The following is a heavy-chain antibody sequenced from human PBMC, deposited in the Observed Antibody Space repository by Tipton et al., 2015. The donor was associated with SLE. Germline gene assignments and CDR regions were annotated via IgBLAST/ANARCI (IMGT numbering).Heavy chain of an antibody. J-gene: IGHJ5*02. CDR1: GGSISSASYY. CDR2: IYYSGST. V-gene: IGHV4-61*01. Sequence: TLSLTCTVSGGSISSASYYWSWIRQPPGKGLEWIGYIYYSGSTNYNPSLKSRVTISVDTSKNQFSLKLSSVTAADTAVYYCARARRGRSSRQEGDWFDPWGQGTLVTVSS. D-gene: IGHD6-13*01. CDR3: ARARRGRSSRQEGDWFDP.